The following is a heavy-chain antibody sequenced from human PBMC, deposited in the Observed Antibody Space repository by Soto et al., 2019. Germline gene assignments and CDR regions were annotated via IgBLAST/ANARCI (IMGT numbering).Heavy chain of an antibody. V-gene: IGHV1-18*04. CDR1: GYPFIKYG. D-gene: IGHD3-9*01. CDR3: ATSYDTGFDP. Sequence: QLQLVQSAAEVKKPGASVRVSCKAYGYPFIKYGISWIRQAPEQGLEWMGWIKVDSGYTNYAQKFQGRVTMTADTSSDTAFMELRSQRLDDTAVDFCATSYDTGFDPWGQGTLVSVSS. J-gene: IGHJ5*02. CDR2: IKVDSGYT.